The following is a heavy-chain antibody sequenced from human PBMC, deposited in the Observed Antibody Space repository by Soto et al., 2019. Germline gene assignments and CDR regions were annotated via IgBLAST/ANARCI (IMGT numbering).Heavy chain of an antibody. CDR2: ISAYNGNT. CDR1: GYTFTSYG. CDR3: ARDPPYSSSWYALSTWFDP. D-gene: IGHD6-13*01. Sequence: ASVKVSCTASGYTFTSYGISWVRQAPGQGLEWMGWISAYNGNTNYAQKLQGRVTMTTDTSASTAYLELRSLRSDDTAVYYCARDPPYSSSWYALSTWFDPWGQGTLVTVSA. J-gene: IGHJ5*02. V-gene: IGHV1-18*01.